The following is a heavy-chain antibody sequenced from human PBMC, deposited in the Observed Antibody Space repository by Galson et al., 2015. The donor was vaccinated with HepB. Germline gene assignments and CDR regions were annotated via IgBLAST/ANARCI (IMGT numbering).Heavy chain of an antibody. Sequence: PALVKPTQTLTLTCTFSGFSLSTNGVGVGWFRQPPGKALEWLALIYWDDDKRYSPSLKSRLTITKDTSKIQVVLTMTNMDPVDTATYYCAHTNSGVSFLYWGQGTLVTVSS. D-gene: IGHD3-10*01. CDR3: AHTNSGVSFLY. CDR2: IYWDDDK. V-gene: IGHV2-5*02. J-gene: IGHJ4*02. CDR1: GFSLSTNGVG.